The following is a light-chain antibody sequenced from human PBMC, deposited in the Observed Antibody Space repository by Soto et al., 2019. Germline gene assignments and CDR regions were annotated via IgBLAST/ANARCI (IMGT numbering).Light chain of an antibody. CDR3: QQADSFPLT. V-gene: IGKV1D-12*01. Sequence: DIQMTQSPSSVSASVGDRVIITCRASQGISSWLVWYQQKLGEAPKLLIFAASRLRSGVPSRFRGSGSGTDFTLTISSLQPEDFGTYFCQQADSFPLTFGGGTKVEIK. CDR2: AAS. CDR1: QGISSW. J-gene: IGKJ4*01.